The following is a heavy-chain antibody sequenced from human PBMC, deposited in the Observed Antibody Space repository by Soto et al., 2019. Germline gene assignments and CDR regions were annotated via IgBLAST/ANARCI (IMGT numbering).Heavy chain of an antibody. CDR1: GFSFDDYA. V-gene: IGHV3-9*01. D-gene: IGHD3-10*01. CDR3: AKDRGSGSYAANYYYYGMDV. J-gene: IGHJ6*02. Sequence: EEPLVESGGGLVQPGRSLRLSCAASGFSFDDYAIHWVRQAPGKGLEWVSGINWNSGSIGYADSVKGRFTISRDNAKTSLYLQMNSLRVEDTALYYCAKDRGSGSYAANYYYYGMDVWGQGTTVTVSS. CDR2: INWNSGSI.